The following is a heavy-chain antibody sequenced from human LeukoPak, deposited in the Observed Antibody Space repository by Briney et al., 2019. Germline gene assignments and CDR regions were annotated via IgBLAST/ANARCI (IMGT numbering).Heavy chain of an antibody. CDR1: GGSIGSYY. V-gene: IGHV4-59*12. Sequence: SETLSLTCTVSGGSIGSYYWSWIRQPPGKGLEWIGYIYYSGSTNYNPSLKSRVTISVDTSKNQFSLKLSSVTAADTAVYYCARVDPDSSSTLEVFDYWGQGTLVTVSS. J-gene: IGHJ4*02. CDR2: IYYSGST. D-gene: IGHD6-6*01. CDR3: ARVDPDSSSTLEVFDY.